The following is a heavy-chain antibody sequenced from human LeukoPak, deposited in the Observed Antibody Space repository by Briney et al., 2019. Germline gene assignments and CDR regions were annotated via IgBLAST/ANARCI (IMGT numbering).Heavy chain of an antibody. D-gene: IGHD6-19*01. CDR1: SGSISSNNHY. Sequence: PSETLSLTCTVPSGSISSNNHYWGWIRQPQGKGLEWIGSIDYSGTTDYNPSLKSRVTISVDTSKKQFYLRLGSVTAADTAVYYCARGTLYRGWSYYLDFWGQGSQVTVSS. CDR2: IDYSGTT. J-gene: IGHJ4*02. CDR3: ARGTLYRGWSYYLDF. V-gene: IGHV4-39*07.